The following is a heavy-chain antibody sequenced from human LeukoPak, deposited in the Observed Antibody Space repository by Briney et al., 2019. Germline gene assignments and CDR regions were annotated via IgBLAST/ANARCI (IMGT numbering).Heavy chain of an antibody. CDR1: GFTFSSYA. CDR3: AKIPAVAGTQPAGYYYYYMDV. D-gene: IGHD6-19*01. V-gene: IGHV3-23*01. Sequence: QPGGSLRLSCAASGFTFSSYAMSWVRQAPGKGLEWVSAISGSGGSTYYADSVKGRFTISRDNSKNTLYLQMNSLRAEDKAVYYCAKIPAVAGTQPAGYYYYYMDVWGKGTTVTVSS. J-gene: IGHJ6*03. CDR2: ISGSGGST.